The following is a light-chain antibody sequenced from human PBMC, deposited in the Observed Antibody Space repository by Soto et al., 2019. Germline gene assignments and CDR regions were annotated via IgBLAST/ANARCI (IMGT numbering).Light chain of an antibody. V-gene: IGKV3-15*01. CDR1: QSVSST. CDR2: GAS. CDR3: QQYNNWPRGT. Sequence: EIVLTQSPATLSVSPGGRSTLSCSASQSVSSTLAWYQQKPGQAPRLLIYGASTRATGIPARFSGSGSGTEFTLTISSLQSEDFAVYYCQQYNNWPRGTFGQGTKVDIK. J-gene: IGKJ1*01.